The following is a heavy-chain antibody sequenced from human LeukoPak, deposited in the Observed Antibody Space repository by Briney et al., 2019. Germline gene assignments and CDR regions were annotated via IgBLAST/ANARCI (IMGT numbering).Heavy chain of an antibody. Sequence: GGSLRLSCAASGFTFSSYWMHWVRQAPGKGLEWVAFIRYDGSNKYYADSVKGRFTISRDNSKNTLYLQMNSLRAEDTAVYYCAKSPYCSSTSCSKGDYYMDVWGKGTTVTVSS. D-gene: IGHD2-2*01. CDR1: GFTFSSYW. J-gene: IGHJ6*03. CDR2: IRYDGSNK. V-gene: IGHV3-30*02. CDR3: AKSPYCSSTSCSKGDYYMDV.